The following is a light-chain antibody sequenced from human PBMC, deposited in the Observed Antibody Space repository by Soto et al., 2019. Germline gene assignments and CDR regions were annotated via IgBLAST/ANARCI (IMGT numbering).Light chain of an antibody. CDR3: KQYNNWTRGT. CDR2: GAS. V-gene: IGKV3-15*01. CDR1: QSVSNN. J-gene: IGKJ1*01. Sequence: IVLTQSPASLSVSPGEGATLSCRDSQSVSNNLAWYQQKPGQSPSLLIYGASTRANGIPARFSGSGYGTDFTHAVNSLQSEDLAVYYCKQYNNWTRGTLGKGTKVEIK.